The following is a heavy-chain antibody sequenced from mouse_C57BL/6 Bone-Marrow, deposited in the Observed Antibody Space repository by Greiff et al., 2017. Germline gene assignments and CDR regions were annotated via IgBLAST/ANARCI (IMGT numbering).Heavy chain of an antibody. CDR1: GFTFSSYG. V-gene: IGHV5-6*01. J-gene: IGHJ1*03. CDR2: ISSGGSYT. Sequence: EVMLVESGGDLVKPGGSLKLSCAASGFTFSSYGMSWVRQTPDKRLEWVATISSGGSYTYYPDSVKGRFTISRDNAKNTLYLQMSSLKSEDTAMYDCARQRTGTDFDVWGTGTTVTVSS. D-gene: IGHD4-1*01. CDR3: ARQRTGTDFDV.